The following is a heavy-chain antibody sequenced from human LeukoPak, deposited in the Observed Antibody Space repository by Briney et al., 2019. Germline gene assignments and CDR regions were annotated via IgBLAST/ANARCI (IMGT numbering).Heavy chain of an antibody. CDR3: ARLKGGAFDI. V-gene: IGHV4-39*07. CDR2: IYYSGST. Sequence: RSSETLSLTCTVSGGSISSSSYYWGWIRQPPGKGLEWIGSIYYSGSTYYNPSLKSRVTISVDTSKNQFSLKLSSVTAADTAVYYCARLKGGAFDIWGQGTMVTVSS. CDR1: GGSISSSSYY. J-gene: IGHJ3*02.